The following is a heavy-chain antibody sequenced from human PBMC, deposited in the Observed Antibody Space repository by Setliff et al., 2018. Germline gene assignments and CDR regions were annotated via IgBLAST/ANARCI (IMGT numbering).Heavy chain of an antibody. V-gene: IGHV3-48*01. Sequence: PGGSLRLSCAASGFTFSSYGMNWVRQAPGKGLEWVSYISSSSSTIYYADSVKGRFTISRDNAKNSLYLQMNSLRAEDTAVYYCARGKGTWVLLRWFDPWGQGTLVTVSS. CDR2: ISSSSSTI. CDR1: GFTFSSYG. J-gene: IGHJ5*02. CDR3: ARGKGTWVLLRWFDP. D-gene: IGHD3-10*01.